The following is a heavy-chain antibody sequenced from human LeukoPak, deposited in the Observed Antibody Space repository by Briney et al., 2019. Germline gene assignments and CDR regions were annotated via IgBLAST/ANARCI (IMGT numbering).Heavy chain of an antibody. V-gene: IGHV3-21*01. CDR2: ISSSSSYI. Sequence: GGSLRLSCAASGFTFSSYSMNWVRQAPGKGLEWVSSISSSSSYIYYADSVKGRFTISRDNAKNSLYLQMNSLRAEDTAVYYCASVWFGQPQPLDYWGQGTLVTVSS. CDR3: ASVWFGQPQPLDY. J-gene: IGHJ4*02. CDR1: GFTFSSYS. D-gene: IGHD3-10*01.